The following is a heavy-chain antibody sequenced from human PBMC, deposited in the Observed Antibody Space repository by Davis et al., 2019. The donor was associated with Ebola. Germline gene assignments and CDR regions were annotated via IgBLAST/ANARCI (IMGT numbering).Heavy chain of an antibody. CDR2: ISGSGGTT. CDR3: AKSVAGPPGY. Sequence: GGSLRLSCADSVITFSSYAMTWVRQAPGKGLEWVSAISGSGGTTYYAGSVKGRFTVSRDNSKNTLYLQMNSLRAEDTAVYYCAKSVAGPPGYWGQGTLVTVSS. CDR1: VITFSSYA. D-gene: IGHD6-19*01. J-gene: IGHJ4*02. V-gene: IGHV3-23*01.